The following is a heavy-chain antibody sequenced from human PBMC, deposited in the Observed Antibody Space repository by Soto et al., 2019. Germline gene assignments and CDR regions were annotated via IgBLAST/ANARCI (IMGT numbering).Heavy chain of an antibody. V-gene: IGHV4-61*01. D-gene: IGHD4-17*01. CDR1: GGSVSDKTYY. CDR2: VYYSGTT. Sequence: PSETLSLTCSVSGGSVSDKTYYWSWIRQPQGKRLEWIGYVYYSGTTNYNPSLKSRVTISVDLSKNRFSLRLSSVTTADTALYYCARTTAVPNTLRSRYFFDYWGQGTLVTVSS. CDR3: ARTTAVPNTLRSRYFFDY. J-gene: IGHJ4*02.